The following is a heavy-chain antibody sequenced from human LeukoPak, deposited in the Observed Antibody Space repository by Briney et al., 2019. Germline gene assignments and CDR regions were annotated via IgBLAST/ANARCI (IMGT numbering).Heavy chain of an antibody. Sequence: SETLSLTCAVSGYSISSDYYWGWIRQPPGKGLEWIGSISHGGRTYYNPSFKSRVTTSVDTSKNEVSLKLSSVTAADTAVYCCAGIVGNIEVFDYWGQGTLVTVSS. J-gene: IGHJ4*02. D-gene: IGHD1-26*01. V-gene: IGHV4-38-2*01. CDR3: AGIVGNIEVFDY. CDR2: ISHGGRT. CDR1: GYSISSDYY.